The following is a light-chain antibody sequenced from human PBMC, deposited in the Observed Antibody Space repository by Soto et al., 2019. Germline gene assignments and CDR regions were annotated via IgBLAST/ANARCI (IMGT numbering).Light chain of an antibody. CDR3: NSYSSSATYV. CDR1: SSDGGGYNF. J-gene: IGLJ1*01. CDR2: DVS. Sequence: QSALTQPASVSGSPGQSITISCTGTSSDGGGYNFVSWYQQYPGRAPKVMIYDVSNRPSGVSNRFYGSKSGNTASLTISVLQAEDEADYYCNSYSSSATYVFGTGAKVTVL. V-gene: IGLV2-14*03.